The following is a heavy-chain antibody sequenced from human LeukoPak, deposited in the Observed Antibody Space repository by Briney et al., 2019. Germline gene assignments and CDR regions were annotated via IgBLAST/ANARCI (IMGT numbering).Heavy chain of an antibody. V-gene: IGHV4-31*03. CDR3: ARYYYDNSGDSLRWLDP. D-gene: IGHD3-22*01. J-gene: IGHJ5*02. CDR1: GGSINTAGSY. CDR2: IYYSGIT. Sequence: SETLSLTCTVSGGSINTAGSYWTWICQHPGKGLEWIAYIYYSGITYYNPSLKSRLTISLDTSNNQFSLKLNSLTAADTAVYYCARYYYDNSGDSLRWLDPWGQGTLVTVSS.